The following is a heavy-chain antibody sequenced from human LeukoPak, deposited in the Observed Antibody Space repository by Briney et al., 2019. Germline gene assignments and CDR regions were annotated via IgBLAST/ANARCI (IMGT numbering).Heavy chain of an antibody. CDR3: ARHDSFIPY. CDR1: GFTFNDYA. J-gene: IGHJ4*02. D-gene: IGHD3-16*02. V-gene: IGHV3-23*01. Sequence: GGSLRLSCAASGFTFNDYAMSWARQAAGKGLEWVSGISDTGRRTFYADSVKGRFTISRDDSKKTVYLQMNTLRAEDTAIYFCARHDSFIPYWGQGTLVTVSS. CDR2: ISDTGRRT.